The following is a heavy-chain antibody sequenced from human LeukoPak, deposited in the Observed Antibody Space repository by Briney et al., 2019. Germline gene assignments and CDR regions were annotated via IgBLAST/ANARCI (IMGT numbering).Heavy chain of an antibody. D-gene: IGHD2-15*01. CDR3: ARGTRYCSGGSCYRLDY. J-gene: IGHJ4*02. V-gene: IGHV4-59*01. CDR1: GGSISSYY. CDR2: IYYSGST. Sequence: SETLSLTCTVSGGSISSYYWSWIRQPPGKGLECIGYIYYSGSTNYNPSLKSRVTISVDTSKNQFSLKLSSVTAADTAVYYCARGTRYCSGGSCYRLDYWGQGTLVTVSS.